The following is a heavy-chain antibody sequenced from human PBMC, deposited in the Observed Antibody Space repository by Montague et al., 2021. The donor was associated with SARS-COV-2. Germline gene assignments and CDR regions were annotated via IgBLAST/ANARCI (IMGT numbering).Heavy chain of an antibody. CDR2: ISTRSTYT. J-gene: IGHJ6*02. D-gene: IGHD3-10*01. V-gene: IGHV3-11*03. CDR3: ASFTMVRGAPVYGMDV. Sequence: SLRLSCAASGFTFSDCYMTWIRQAPGKGLEWLSYISTRSTYTNYADSVKGRFTISRDDAKNSLYLQMNSLRAEDTAVYYCASFTMVRGAPVYGMDVWGQGTTVTLSS. CDR1: GFTFSDCY.